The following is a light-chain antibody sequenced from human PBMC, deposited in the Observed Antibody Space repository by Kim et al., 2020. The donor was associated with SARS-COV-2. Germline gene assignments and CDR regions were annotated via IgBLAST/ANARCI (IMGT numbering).Light chain of an antibody. CDR2: DVT. CDR1: SSDVGGYNF. CDR3: CSYAGNYHHYV. V-gene: IGLV2-11*01. J-gene: IGLJ1*01. Sequence: SVTISCTGTSSDVGGYNFVSWYQHHPGKAPKLMIYDVTKRPSGVPDRFSASKSGNTASLTISGLQADDEADYYCCSYAGNYHHYVFGTGTKVTVL.